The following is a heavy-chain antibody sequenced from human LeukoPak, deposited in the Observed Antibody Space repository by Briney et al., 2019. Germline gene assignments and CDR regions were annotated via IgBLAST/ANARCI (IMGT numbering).Heavy chain of an antibody. D-gene: IGHD3-10*01. V-gene: IGHV4-39*01. CDR1: GGSISSSSYY. Sequence: SETLSLTCTVSGGSISSSSYYWGWIRQPPGKGLEWIVSIYYSGSTYYNPSLKSRVTISVDTSKNQFSLKLSSVTAADTAVYYCARQSGRLYYYYGMDVWGQGTTVTVSS. CDR2: IYYSGST. CDR3: ARQSGRLYYYYGMDV. J-gene: IGHJ6*02.